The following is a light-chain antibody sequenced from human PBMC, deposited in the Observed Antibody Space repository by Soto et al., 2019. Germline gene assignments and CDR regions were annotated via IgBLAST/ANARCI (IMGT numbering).Light chain of an antibody. Sequence: DLQMTQSPSSLSASVGDRVTITCRASQGIRNDLSWYQQKPGKAPKRLIYAASTLQRGAPSRFSGSGSGTEFTLTISSLQPEDFATYYCLQHNSYPRTFGQGTEVEIK. V-gene: IGKV1-17*01. J-gene: IGKJ1*01. CDR3: LQHNSYPRT. CDR1: QGIRND. CDR2: AAS.